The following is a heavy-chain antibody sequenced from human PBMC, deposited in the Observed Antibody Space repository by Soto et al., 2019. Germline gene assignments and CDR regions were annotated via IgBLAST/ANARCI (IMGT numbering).Heavy chain of an antibody. CDR2: ISYDGSNK. CDR3: AKGPGL. D-gene: IGHD5-12*01. Sequence: PGGSMRLSCAASGLTFSSYGMDWVRQAPGKGLEWVAVISYDGSNKYYADSVKGRFTISRDNSKNTLYLQMNSLRAEDTAVYYCAKGPGLWGQGTLVTVSS. J-gene: IGHJ4*02. V-gene: IGHV3-30*18. CDR1: GLTFSSYG.